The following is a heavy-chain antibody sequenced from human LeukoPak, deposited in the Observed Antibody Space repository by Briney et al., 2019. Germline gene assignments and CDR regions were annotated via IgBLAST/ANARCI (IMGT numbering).Heavy chain of an antibody. Sequence: GGSLRLSCAASGFTFSGSVMHWVRQASGKGLEWVGRIRTKPNNYATSYAASVRGRFSISRDDSKNTAYLQMDSLKTVDTAVYYCTSDTRGHFDYWGQGSLVTVSS. CDR1: GFTFSGSV. CDR3: TSDTRGHFDY. V-gene: IGHV3-73*01. D-gene: IGHD2-2*01. CDR2: IRTKPNNYAT. J-gene: IGHJ4*02.